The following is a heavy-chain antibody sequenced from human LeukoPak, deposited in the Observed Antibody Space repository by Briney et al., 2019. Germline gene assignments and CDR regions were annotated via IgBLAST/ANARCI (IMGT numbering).Heavy chain of an antibody. D-gene: IGHD3-10*01. CDR1: GFSPTTSGVG. V-gene: IGHV2-5*02. Sequence: ESGPTLVKPTQTLTLTCTFSGFSPTTSGVGVGWIRQPPGKALEWLALIYWDDDKRYSPSLESRLTIAKDTSKNQVVLTLTNMDPVDTATYFCALSRYYGSGNFYVDYWGQGTLVTVSS. J-gene: IGHJ4*02. CDR3: ALSRYYGSGNFYVDY. CDR2: IYWDDDK.